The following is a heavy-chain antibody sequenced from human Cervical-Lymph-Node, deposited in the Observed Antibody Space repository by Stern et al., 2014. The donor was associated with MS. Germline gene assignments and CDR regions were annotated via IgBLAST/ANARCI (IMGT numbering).Heavy chain of an antibody. CDR3: ARDGRGNFFYFDL. CDR2: IIPMFGTI. D-gene: IGHD4-23*01. J-gene: IGHJ2*01. V-gene: IGHV1-69*01. Sequence: QVQLVESGAELKTPGSSVRLSCKASGGTFTSYAINWVRQAPGQGPEWMGGIIPMFGTINYAQNFQGRVTSSADESTGTAYMELTGLTSEDTAVFYCARDGRGNFFYFDLWGRGTLVTVSS. CDR1: GGTFTSYA.